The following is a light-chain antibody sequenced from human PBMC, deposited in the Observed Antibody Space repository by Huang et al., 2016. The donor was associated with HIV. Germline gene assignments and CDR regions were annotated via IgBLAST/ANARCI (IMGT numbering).Light chain of an antibody. Sequence: DVVLTQTPLTLPVALGQSAALSCTSSNSLYDRRDGNTSLLWYLQMPGQSPRLLIFYSCSRFSGVSSRFSASGSDTDFILKISRVEPEDLGLYYCAQALHFPVTFGGGTNVE. CDR2: YSC. CDR3: AQALHFPVT. CDR1: NSLYDRRDGNTS. J-gene: IGKJ4*01. V-gene: IGKV2-29*03.